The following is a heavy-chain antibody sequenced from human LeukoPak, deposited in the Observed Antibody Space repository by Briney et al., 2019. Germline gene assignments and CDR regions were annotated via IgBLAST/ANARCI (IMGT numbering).Heavy chain of an antibody. Sequence: PSETLSLTCTVSGGSIRSGGYFWTWIRQHPGKGLEWIGYIYYSGSTNYNPSLKSRVTISVDTSKNQFSLKLSSVTAADTAVYYCAREAHYYDSSGDYYYYYGMDVWGQGTTVTVSS. V-gene: IGHV4-31*03. CDR2: IYYSGST. D-gene: IGHD3-22*01. CDR3: AREAHYYDSSGDYYYYYGMDV. CDR1: GGSIRSGGYF. J-gene: IGHJ6*02.